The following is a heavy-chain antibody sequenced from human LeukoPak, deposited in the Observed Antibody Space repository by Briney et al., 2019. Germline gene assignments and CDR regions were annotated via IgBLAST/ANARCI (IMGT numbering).Heavy chain of an antibody. V-gene: IGHV1-2*02. CDR1: GYTFTNYG. CDR3: ARDLGPTYFDY. J-gene: IGHJ4*02. D-gene: IGHD3-16*01. Sequence: ASVKVSCKASGYTFTNYGISWVRQAPGQGLEWMGWINPNSGGTNYAQKFQGRVTMTRDTSISTAYMELSRLRSDDTAVYYCARDLGPTYFDYWGQGTLVTVSS. CDR2: INPNSGGT.